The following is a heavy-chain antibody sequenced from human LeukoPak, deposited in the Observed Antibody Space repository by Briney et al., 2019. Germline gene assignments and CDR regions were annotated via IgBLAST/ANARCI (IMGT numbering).Heavy chain of an antibody. J-gene: IGHJ4*02. Sequence: SETLSLTCAVYGGSFSGYYWSWTRQPPGKGLEWIGEINHSGSTNYNPSLKSRVTISVDTSKNQFSLKLSSVTAADTAVYYCARVYSSSSLDYWGQGTLVTVSS. D-gene: IGHD6-6*01. CDR2: INHSGST. CDR1: GGSFSGYY. CDR3: ARVYSSSSLDY. V-gene: IGHV4-34*01.